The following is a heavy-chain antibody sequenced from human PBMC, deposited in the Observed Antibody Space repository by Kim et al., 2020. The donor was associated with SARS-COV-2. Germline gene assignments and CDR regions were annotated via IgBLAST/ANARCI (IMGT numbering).Heavy chain of an antibody. V-gene: IGHV1-18*01. CDR1: GHTFTSYG. Sequence: ASVKVSCKASGHTFTSYGISWVRQAPGQGLEWMGWINAYNGNTIYAQKLQGRVTMTTDTSTSTAYVELRSLRSDDSAVYYCARDIKDIGLMVYGTFDYWGQGTLVTVSS. CDR2: INAYNGNT. D-gene: IGHD2-8*01. CDR3: ARDIKDIGLMVYGTFDY. J-gene: IGHJ4*02.